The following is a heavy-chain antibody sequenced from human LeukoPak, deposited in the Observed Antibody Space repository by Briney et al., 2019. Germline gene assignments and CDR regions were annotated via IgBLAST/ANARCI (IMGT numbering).Heavy chain of an antibody. J-gene: IGHJ4*01. CDR1: GFTFSGFW. CDR2: INSDGSEG. V-gene: IGHV3-7*01. Sequence: SGGSLRLSCAVSGFTFSGFWMSWSRQAPGKGLEWVASINSDGSEGYYADVVKGRFTVSRDNAKSTLYLQMNSLRADDTAVYYCARGPGSSGGAYVGDYWGHGTLVTVSS. D-gene: IGHD3-22*01. CDR3: ARGPGSSGGAYVGDY.